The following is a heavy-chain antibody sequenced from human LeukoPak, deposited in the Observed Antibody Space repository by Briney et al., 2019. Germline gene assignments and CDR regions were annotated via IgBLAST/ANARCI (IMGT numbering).Heavy chain of an antibody. D-gene: IGHD6-6*01. V-gene: IGHV4-59*01. CDR1: GGSISSYY. CDR3: ARVTYTVAARYCYYMDV. CDR2: IYYSGST. J-gene: IGHJ6*03. Sequence: SETLSLTCSVSGGSISSYYWSWIRQPPGKGLEWIGYIYYSGSTNYIPSLKSRVTISVDTSKNQFSLKLSSVTAADTAAYYCARVTYTVAARYCYYMDVWGKGTTVTVSS.